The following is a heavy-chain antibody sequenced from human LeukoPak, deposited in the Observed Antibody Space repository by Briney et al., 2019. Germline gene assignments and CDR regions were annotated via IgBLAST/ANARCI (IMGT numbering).Heavy chain of an antibody. CDR2: ISYDGSNK. CDR3: AKDRGSSGWYSGY. CDR1: GFTFSSYG. V-gene: IGHV3-30*18. D-gene: IGHD6-19*01. J-gene: IGHJ4*02. Sequence: GGSLRLSCAASGFTFSSYGMHWVRQAPGKGLEWVAVISYDGSNKYYADSVKGRFTISRDNSKNTLYPQMNSLRAEDTAVYYCAKDRGSSGWYSGYWGQGTLVTVSS.